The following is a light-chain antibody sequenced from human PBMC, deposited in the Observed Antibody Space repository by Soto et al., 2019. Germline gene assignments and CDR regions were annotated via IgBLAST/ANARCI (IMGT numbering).Light chain of an antibody. J-gene: IGKJ5*01. CDR1: QSVSSSY. CDR3: QQYNNWPPIT. Sequence: EIVLTQSPGTLSLSPGERATLSCRASQSVSSSYLACYQQKPGQAPRLLIYGASSRATGIADRFSGSGSGTDFTLTVSRLEPEDFAVYYCQQYNNWPPITFGQGTRLEIK. V-gene: IGKV3-20*01. CDR2: GAS.